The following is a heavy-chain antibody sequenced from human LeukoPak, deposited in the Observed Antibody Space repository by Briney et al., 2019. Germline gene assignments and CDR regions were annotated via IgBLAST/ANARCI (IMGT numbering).Heavy chain of an antibody. D-gene: IGHD3-10*01. J-gene: IGHJ4*02. Sequence: SETLSLTCTVSGGSISSYYWSWIRQPPGKGLEWIGYIYYSGSTNYNPSLKSRLTISVDTSKNQFSLKLSSVTAADTAVYYCARDPSQDLWFFDYWGQGTLVTVSS. V-gene: IGHV4-59*01. CDR2: IYYSGST. CDR3: ARDPSQDLWFFDY. CDR1: GGSISSYY.